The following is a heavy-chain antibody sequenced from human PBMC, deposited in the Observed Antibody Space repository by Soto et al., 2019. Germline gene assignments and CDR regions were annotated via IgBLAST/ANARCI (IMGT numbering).Heavy chain of an antibody. Sequence: QVQLQESXXXXXKPXQTLSXTCTVSGGSISSGDYYWSWIRQPPGKGLEWIGYIYYSGSTYYNPSLKSRVTISVDTSKNHFSLKLSSVTAADTAVYYCASSLIRNYFDYWGQGTLVTVSS. CDR2: IYYSGST. CDR3: ASSLIRNYFDY. CDR1: GGSISSGDYY. J-gene: IGHJ4*02. V-gene: IGHV4-30-4*01.